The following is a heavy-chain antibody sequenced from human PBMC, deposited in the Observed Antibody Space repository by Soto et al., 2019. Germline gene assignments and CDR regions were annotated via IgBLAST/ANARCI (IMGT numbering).Heavy chain of an antibody. CDR1: GYSFNTYA. D-gene: IGHD2-15*01. J-gene: IGHJ6*02. V-gene: IGHV1-3*01. CDR2: INAGNVNT. Sequence: QVQLVQSGAEVKKPGASVKVSCKASGYSFNTYAMHWVRQAPGQRLEWLAWINAGNVNTKYSQKFQGRLTVTRDTSVSTAYMELSSLTYADTAVYYCARDMGQNIVMLRYYSAMDAGGQGTTVTV. CDR3: ARDMGQNIVMLRYYSAMDA.